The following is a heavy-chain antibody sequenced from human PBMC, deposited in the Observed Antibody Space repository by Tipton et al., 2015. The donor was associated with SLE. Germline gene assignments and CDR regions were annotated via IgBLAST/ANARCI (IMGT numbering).Heavy chain of an antibody. D-gene: IGHD3-22*01. V-gene: IGHV4-59*11. J-gene: IGHJ1*01. Sequence: GLVKPSETLSLTCTVSGGSISSHYWSWIRQPPGKGLEWIGYIYYSGSTNYNPSLKSRVTISVDTSKNQFSLKLSSVTAADTAVYYCARGYYDSSGYYFGYFQYWGQGTLVTVSS. CDR1: GGSISSHY. CDR3: ARGYYDSSGYYFGYFQY. CDR2: IYYSGST.